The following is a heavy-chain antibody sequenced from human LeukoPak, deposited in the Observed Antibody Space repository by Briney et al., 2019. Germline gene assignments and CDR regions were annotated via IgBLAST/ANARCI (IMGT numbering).Heavy chain of an antibody. Sequence: VASVKVSCKASGYTFTSYGISWVRRAPGQGLEWMGWISAYNGNTYYAQKLQGRVTITADTSTATAYMELSGLRSEDTAMYYCATVTTRPGDYWGQGTLVTVSS. D-gene: IGHD6-6*01. J-gene: IGHJ4*02. CDR3: ATVTTRPGDY. CDR1: GYTFTSYG. CDR2: ISAYNGNT. V-gene: IGHV1-18*01.